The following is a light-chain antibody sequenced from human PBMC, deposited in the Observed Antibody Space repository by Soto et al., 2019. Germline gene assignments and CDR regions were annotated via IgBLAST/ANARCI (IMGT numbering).Light chain of an antibody. V-gene: IGKV2-30*01. CDR3: MQGTHWPKT. J-gene: IGKJ1*01. Sequence: DVVLTQSPLSLPVTLGQPASISCTSSQSLVSSDGNTYLHWFQQRPGHSPRHLIYKISNRDSGVPDRFRGSGSGTDFTLEISRVEAEDVGLYYCMQGTHWPKTFGQGTKVEI. CDR2: KIS. CDR1: QSLVSSDGNTY.